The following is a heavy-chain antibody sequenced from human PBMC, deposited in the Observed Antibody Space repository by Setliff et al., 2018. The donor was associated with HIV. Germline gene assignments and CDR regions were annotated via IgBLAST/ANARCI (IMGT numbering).Heavy chain of an antibody. CDR2: ISPNTGDT. CDR3: ARGGYYTSGTWFDP. Sequence: GYYPSIDYMHWVRQAPGRGLEWIGWISPNTGDTGIALKFQGRVTMTRDTSTSTTYLELDRLTYDDTAIYYCARGGYYTSGTWFDPWGQGTLVTVSS. D-gene: IGHD3-10*01. J-gene: IGHJ5*02. V-gene: IGHV1-2*02. CDR1: GYYPSIDY.